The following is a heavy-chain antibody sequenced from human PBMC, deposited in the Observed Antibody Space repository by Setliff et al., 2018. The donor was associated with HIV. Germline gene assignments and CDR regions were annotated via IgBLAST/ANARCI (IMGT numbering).Heavy chain of an antibody. CDR1: GYTLTELS. CDR2: FDPEDGET. D-gene: IGHD3-3*01. Sequence: ASVKVSCKLSGYTLTELSMHWVRQAPGEGLEWMGGFDPEDGETIYAEKFQGRVTMTEDTATDTAYMELSSLRSEDTAVYYCARDRRITIFGVVSVVPSKRTKTRSAFDYWGQGTLVTVSS. V-gene: IGHV1-24*01. CDR3: ARDRRITIFGVVSVVPSKRTKTRSAFDY. J-gene: IGHJ4*02.